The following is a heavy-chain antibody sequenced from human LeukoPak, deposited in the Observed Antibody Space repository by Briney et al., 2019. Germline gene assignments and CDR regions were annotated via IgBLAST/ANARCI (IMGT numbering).Heavy chain of an antibody. CDR2: INPNSGGT. Sequence: ASVKVSCKASGYTFTGYYMHWVRQAPGQGLEWMGWINPNSGGTNYAQKFQGRVTITRDTSISTAYMELSRLRSDDTAVYYCARDQGVRSELWFGELFYYFDYWGQGTLVTVSP. CDR3: ARDQGVRSELWFGELFYYFDY. CDR1: GYTFTGYY. V-gene: IGHV1-2*02. D-gene: IGHD3-10*01. J-gene: IGHJ4*02.